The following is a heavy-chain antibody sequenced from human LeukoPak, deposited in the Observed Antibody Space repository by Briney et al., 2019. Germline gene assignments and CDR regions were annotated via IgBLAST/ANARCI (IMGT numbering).Heavy chain of an antibody. V-gene: IGHV4-34*01. D-gene: IGHD6-19*01. J-gene: IGHJ5*02. CDR3: ARGVRAVAARRWFDP. CDR2: INHSGST. Sequence: SETLSLTCAVYGGSFSGYYWSWIRQPPGKGLEWIGEINHSGSTNYNPSLKSRVTISVDTSKNQFSLKLSSVTAADTAVYYCARGVRAVAARRWFDPWGQGTLVTVSS. CDR1: GGSFSGYY.